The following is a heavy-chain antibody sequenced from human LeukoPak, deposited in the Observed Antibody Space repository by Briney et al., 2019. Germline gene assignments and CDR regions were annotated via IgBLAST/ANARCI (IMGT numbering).Heavy chain of an antibody. D-gene: IGHD2-21*01. V-gene: IGHV3-74*01. CDR3: VRGDGPYPPYFGMDV. CDR1: GFTFSSYW. Sequence: GGSLRLSCAASGFTFSSYWMHWVRQAPGKGLVWVSRINSDGSSTSYADSVKGRFTISRDNARNTLYLQMNSLRAEDTAVYYCVRGDGPYPPYFGMDVWGQGTTVTVSS. CDR2: INSDGSST. J-gene: IGHJ6*02.